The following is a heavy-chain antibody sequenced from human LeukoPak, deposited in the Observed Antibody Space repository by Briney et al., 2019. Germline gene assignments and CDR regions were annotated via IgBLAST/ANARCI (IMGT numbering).Heavy chain of an antibody. V-gene: IGHV3-23*01. CDR3: AKGAPSSSSIFDF. D-gene: IGHD6-6*01. CDR2: ISGGGGNT. J-gene: IGHJ4*02. CDR1: KFAFSSYA. Sequence: GGSLRLSCAASKFAFSSYAMSWVRQAPGKGLEWVSAISGGGGNTYYADSVKGRFTISRDNSKNTLYLQMNSLRAEDTAVYYCAKGAPSSSSIFDFWGPGTLVTVSS.